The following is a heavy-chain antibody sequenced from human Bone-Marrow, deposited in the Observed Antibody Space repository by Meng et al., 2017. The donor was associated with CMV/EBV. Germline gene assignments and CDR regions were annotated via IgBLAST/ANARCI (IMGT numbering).Heavy chain of an antibody. Sequence: GESLKISCAASGFTFSSYSMNWVRQAPGKGLEWVSYISSSSSTIYYADSVKGRFTIARDNAKNSLYLQMNSLRAEDTAVYYCARGVPFYRPHYRSSTREIDYWGQGTLVTVSS. J-gene: IGHJ4*02. CDR1: GFTFSSYS. D-gene: IGHD6-6*01. CDR2: ISSSSSTI. CDR3: ARGVPFYRPHYRSSTREIDY. V-gene: IGHV3-48*04.